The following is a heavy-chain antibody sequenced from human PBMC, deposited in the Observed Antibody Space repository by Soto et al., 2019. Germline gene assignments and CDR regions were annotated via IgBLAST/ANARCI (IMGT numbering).Heavy chain of an antibody. CDR3: AKGGDEYSSSSAGMDV. V-gene: IGHV3-23*01. CDR2: IAETGSST. CDR1: GLNFNGYT. D-gene: IGHD6-6*01. J-gene: IGHJ6*02. Sequence: GGSLRLSCATSGLNFNGYTMSWVRQAPGQGLEWVSGIAETGSSTYYEDYVKGRFTISRDNSKNTLYLQMNSLRAEDTAVYYCAKGGDEYSSSSAGMDVWGQGTTVTVSS.